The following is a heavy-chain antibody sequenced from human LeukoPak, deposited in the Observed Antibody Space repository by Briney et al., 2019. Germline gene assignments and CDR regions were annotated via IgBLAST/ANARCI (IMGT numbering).Heavy chain of an antibody. CDR1: GGSISSYY. CDR3: ARVPPERSPYGDYKRVDY. D-gene: IGHD4-17*01. V-gene: IGHV4-59*08. Sequence: SETLSLTCTVSGGSISSYYWSWIRQPPGKGLEWIGYIYYSGSTNYNPSLKSRVTISVDTSKNQFSLKLSSVTAADTAVYYCARVPPERSPYGDYKRVDYWGQGTLVTVSS. CDR2: IYYSGST. J-gene: IGHJ4*02.